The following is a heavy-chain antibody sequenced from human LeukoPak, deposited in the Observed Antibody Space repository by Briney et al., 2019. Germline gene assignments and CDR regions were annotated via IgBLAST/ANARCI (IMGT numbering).Heavy chain of an antibody. D-gene: IGHD6-6*01. J-gene: IGHJ2*01. Sequence: GESLKISCQGSGYSFTSYWIGWVRQMPGKGLEWMGIIYPGDSDTRYSPSFQGQVTISADKSISTAYLQWSSLKASDTAMYYCARRYSSSGWYFDLWGRGTLVTVSS. V-gene: IGHV5-51*01. CDR3: ARRYSSSGWYFDL. CDR1: GYSFTSYW. CDR2: IYPGDSDT.